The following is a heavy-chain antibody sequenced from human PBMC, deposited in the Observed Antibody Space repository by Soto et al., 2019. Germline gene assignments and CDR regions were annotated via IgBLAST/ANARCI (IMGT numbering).Heavy chain of an antibody. CDR2: VNHSGST. CDR1: GGSFSSYY. D-gene: IGHD5-12*01. CDR3: ARGGGYDYLDYYYGMDV. V-gene: IGHV4-34*01. Sequence: QVQLQQWGAGLLKPSETLSLTCAVYGGSFSSYYWSWIRQSPGKGLEWIGEVNHSGSTNYNPSLKSRFTISVDTSKSHFSLKLTSITAADTAVYYCARGGGYDYLDYYYGMDVWGQGTTVTVSS. J-gene: IGHJ6*02.